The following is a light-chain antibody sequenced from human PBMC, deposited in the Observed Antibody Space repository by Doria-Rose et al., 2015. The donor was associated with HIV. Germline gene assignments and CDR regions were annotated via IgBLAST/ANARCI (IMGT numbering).Light chain of an antibody. V-gene: IGKV3-20*01. CDR2: DGS. CDR1: QSFSSTY. Sequence: TQSPGTLSLSPGERATLSCRASQSFSSTYLAWYQQKPGQAPSLLIYDGSTRATGILDEVSASGSGTDFTLTINRLEPEDFALYYCHQYGTSWTVGQGTKVEI. J-gene: IGKJ1*01. CDR3: HQYGTSWT.